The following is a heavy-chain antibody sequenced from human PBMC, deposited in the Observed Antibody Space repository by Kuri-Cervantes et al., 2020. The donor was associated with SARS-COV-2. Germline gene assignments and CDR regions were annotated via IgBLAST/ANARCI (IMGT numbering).Heavy chain of an antibody. CDR3: VRVGTAESWGAFDI. CDR1: GFTFSFDD. Sequence: GESLKISCAASGFTFSFDDMRWVRQATGKGLEWVSAIGPVGDTYYAGSVKGRFTISRENAKNSLNLQMNSLRAEDTAVYCGVRVGTAESWGAFDIWGQGTMVTVSS. V-gene: IGHV3-13*01. CDR2: IGPVGDT. J-gene: IGHJ3*02. D-gene: IGHD2-2*01.